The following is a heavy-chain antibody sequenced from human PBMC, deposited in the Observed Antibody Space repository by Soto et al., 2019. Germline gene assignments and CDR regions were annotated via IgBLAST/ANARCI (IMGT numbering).Heavy chain of an antibody. CDR2: ISYDGSKK. J-gene: IGHJ4*02. V-gene: IGHV3-30*18. CDR3: AKGGYRGGYYGGGYFDY. D-gene: IGHD1-26*01. CDR1: GFTFTTYA. Sequence: QVQLVESGGGVVQPGRSLRLSCAASGFTFTTYAMHWVRQAPGKGLEWVALISYDGSKKYYADSVKGRFTISRDNSKNTLYLQMNSLRAEDTAVYYCAKGGYRGGYYGGGYFDYWGQGTLVTVSS.